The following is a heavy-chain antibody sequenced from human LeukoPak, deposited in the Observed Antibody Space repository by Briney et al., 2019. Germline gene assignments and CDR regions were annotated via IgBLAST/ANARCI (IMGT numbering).Heavy chain of an antibody. Sequence: ASVKVSCKASGYTFTSYLIHWVRQAPGQGLDYIGWINPKTGGTEYAQKFQGRVTMTRDTSTSTASMELSRLRSDDTAVYSCARDLSTSSTWELDYWGQGTLVTVSS. V-gene: IGHV1-2*02. CDR3: ARDLSTSSTWELDY. D-gene: IGHD2/OR15-2a*01. J-gene: IGHJ4*02. CDR1: GYTFTSYL. CDR2: INPKTGGT.